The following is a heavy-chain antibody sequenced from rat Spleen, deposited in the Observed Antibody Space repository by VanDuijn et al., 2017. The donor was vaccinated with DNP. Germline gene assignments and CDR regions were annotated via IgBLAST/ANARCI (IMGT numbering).Heavy chain of an antibody. V-gene: IGHV5-25*01. CDR2: ITSGGSNT. J-gene: IGHJ4*01. Sequence: EVQLVESGGGLVQPGRSLKLSCAASGFTFSSFAMAWVRQAPKKGLEWVATITSGGSNTYYPDSVKGRFTISRDNAKSTLYLQMDSLRSEDTATYYCARHWTIMPYYYSMDAWGQGASVTVSS. CDR3: ARHWTIMPYYYSMDA. CDR1: GFTFSSFA. D-gene: IGHD1-12*01.